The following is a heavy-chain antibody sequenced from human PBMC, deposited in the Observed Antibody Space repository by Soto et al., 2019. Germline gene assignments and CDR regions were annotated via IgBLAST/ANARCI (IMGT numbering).Heavy chain of an antibody. CDR2: IYYSGST. Sequence: SETLSLTCTVSGGSISSSSYYWGWIRQPPGKGLEWIGSIYYSGSTYYNPSLKSRVTISVDTSKNQFSLKLSSVTAADTAVYYCARDDYYGSGSYKDFQHWGQGTLVTVSS. CDR1: GGSISSSSYY. J-gene: IGHJ1*01. CDR3: ARDDYYGSGSYKDFQH. D-gene: IGHD3-10*01. V-gene: IGHV4-39*01.